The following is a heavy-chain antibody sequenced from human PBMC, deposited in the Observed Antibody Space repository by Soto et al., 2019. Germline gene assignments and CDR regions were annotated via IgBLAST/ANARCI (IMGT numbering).Heavy chain of an antibody. D-gene: IGHD6-19*01. CDR1: GYTFTSY. CDR2: INPSAGST. Sequence: QVQLVQSGAEVKKPGASVKVSCKASGYTFTSYMHWVRQAPGQGLEWMGIINPSAGSTSYAQKFQGRVTMTRDTSTSTVYMELRSLGYEDTAVYYCARGFGSGWGNWFGPWGQGTLVTVSS. V-gene: IGHV1-46*01. J-gene: IGHJ5*02. CDR3: ARGFGSGWGNWFGP.